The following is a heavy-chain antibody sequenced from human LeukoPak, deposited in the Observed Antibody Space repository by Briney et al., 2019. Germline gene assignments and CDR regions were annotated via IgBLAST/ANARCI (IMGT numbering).Heavy chain of an antibody. CDR1: GGAFSGYY. CDR3: ARGRLV. V-gene: IGHV4-34*01. Sequence: SETLSLPCAVYGGAFSGYYWSWIRQPPGKGLEWMGEINHSGSTNYNPSLKSRVTISVDTSKNQFSLKLSSVTAADTAVYYCARGRLVWGQGTMVTVSS. CDR2: INHSGST. J-gene: IGHJ3*01.